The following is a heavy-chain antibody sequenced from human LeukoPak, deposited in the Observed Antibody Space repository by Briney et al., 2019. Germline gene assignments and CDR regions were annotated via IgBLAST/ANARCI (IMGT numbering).Heavy chain of an antibody. Sequence: RASETLSLTCTVSGGSISSSSYYWGWIRQPPGKGLEWIGSIYYSGSTYYNPSLKSRVTISVDTSKNQFSLKLSSVTAADTAVYYCARQDYYDSSGYYYIDYYYGMDVWGQGTTVTVSS. CDR2: IYYSGST. CDR3: ARQDYYDSSGYYYIDYYYGMDV. D-gene: IGHD3-22*01. J-gene: IGHJ6*02. CDR1: GGSISSSSYY. V-gene: IGHV4-39*01.